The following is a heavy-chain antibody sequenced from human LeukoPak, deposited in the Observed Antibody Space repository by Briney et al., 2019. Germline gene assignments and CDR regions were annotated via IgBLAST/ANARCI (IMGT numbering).Heavy chain of an antibody. Sequence: PGGSLRLSCAASGFIFSSYGMHWVRQAPGKGLEWVAFIRYDGSNKYYADSVKGRFTISRDNSKNTVYLQMNSLRDEDMAVYYCAGDGDGFDPWGQGTLVTVSS. J-gene: IGHJ5*02. V-gene: IGHV3-30*02. D-gene: IGHD2-21*01. CDR2: IRYDGSNK. CDR3: AGDGDGFDP. CDR1: GFIFSSYG.